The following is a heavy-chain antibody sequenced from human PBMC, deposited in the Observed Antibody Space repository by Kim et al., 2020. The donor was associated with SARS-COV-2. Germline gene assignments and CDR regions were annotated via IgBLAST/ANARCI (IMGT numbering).Heavy chain of an antibody. J-gene: IGHJ4*02. CDR2: T. Sequence: TRYGPSFQGKVTISADKSISTAYLQWSSLKASDTAIYYCARQSVAGPWFDYWAQGTLVTVSS. D-gene: IGHD6-19*01. CDR3: ARQSVAGPWFDY. V-gene: IGHV5-51*01.